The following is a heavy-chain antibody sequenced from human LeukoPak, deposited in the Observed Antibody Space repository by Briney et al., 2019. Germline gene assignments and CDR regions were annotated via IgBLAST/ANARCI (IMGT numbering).Heavy chain of an antibody. CDR2: IKQDGSEK. J-gene: IGHJ4*02. Sequence: GGSLRLSCAASGFTFSSYWMSWVRQAPGKGLEWVANIKQDGSEKYYVASVKGRFTISRDNAKNSLYLQMNSLRAEDTAVYYCARIYSSSSGYFDYWGQGTLVTVSS. CDR3: ARIYSSSSGYFDY. V-gene: IGHV3-7*01. CDR1: GFTFSSYW. D-gene: IGHD6-6*01.